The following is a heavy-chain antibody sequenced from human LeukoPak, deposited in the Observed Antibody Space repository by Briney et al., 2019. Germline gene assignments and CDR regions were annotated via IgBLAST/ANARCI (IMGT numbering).Heavy chain of an antibody. CDR1: GYTFTSYD. J-gene: IGHJ5*02. CDR3: ARGGTMVRGVIIHNWFDP. CDR2: MNPNSGNT. V-gene: IGHV1-8*01. D-gene: IGHD3-10*01. Sequence: ASVTVSCKAAGYTFTSYDINWVRQATGQGLEWMGWMNPNSGNTGYEQKFQGRVTMTRNTSISTAYMELSSLRSEDTAVYYCARGGTMVRGVIIHNWFDPWGQGTLVTVSS.